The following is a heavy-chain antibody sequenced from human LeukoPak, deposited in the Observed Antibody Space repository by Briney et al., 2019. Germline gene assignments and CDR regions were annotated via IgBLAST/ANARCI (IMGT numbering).Heavy chain of an antibody. CDR2: MYYSGST. J-gene: IGHJ4*02. Sequence: TSETLSLTCTVSGDSIITYYWSWIRQPPGKGLEWIGYMYYSGSTNYNPSLKSRVTISVDKSRNQFSLTLSSVTAADTAVYYCARDDYDDSTRGLDYWGQGTLVTVSS. D-gene: IGHD4-17*01. CDR1: GDSIITYY. V-gene: IGHV4-59*12. CDR3: ARDDYDDSTRGLDY.